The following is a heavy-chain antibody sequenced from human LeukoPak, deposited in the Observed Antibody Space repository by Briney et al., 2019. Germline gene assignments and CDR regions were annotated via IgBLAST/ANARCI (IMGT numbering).Heavy chain of an antibody. D-gene: IGHD3-22*01. J-gene: IGHJ4*02. CDR3: AKSDSSGYFLY. CDR2: INWNGGST. Sequence: GGSLRLSCAASGFTFDDYGMSWVRQAPGKGLEWVSGINWNGGSTGYADSVKGRFTISRDNSKNTLYLQMNSLRAEDTAVYYCAKSDSSGYFLYWGQGTLVTVSS. CDR1: GFTFDDYG. V-gene: IGHV3-20*04.